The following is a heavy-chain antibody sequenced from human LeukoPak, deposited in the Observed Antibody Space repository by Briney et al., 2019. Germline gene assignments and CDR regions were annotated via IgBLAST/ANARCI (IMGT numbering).Heavy chain of an antibody. Sequence: KPSETLSLTCSVSGYSISSGYFWGWIRQPPGKGPEWIATSYHSGATYYNPSLKNRVTLSTDTSKNQVSLKMTSVTAADTAVYYCTREVWGSTFPDYWGQGTLVTVSS. J-gene: IGHJ4*02. CDR2: SYHSGAT. V-gene: IGHV4-38-2*02. D-gene: IGHD3-16*01. CDR3: TREVWGSTFPDY. CDR1: GYSISSGYF.